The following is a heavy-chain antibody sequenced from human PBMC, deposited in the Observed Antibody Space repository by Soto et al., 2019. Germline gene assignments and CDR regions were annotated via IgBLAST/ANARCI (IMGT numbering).Heavy chain of an antibody. D-gene: IGHD3-3*01. CDR1: GYNFAVYW. J-gene: IGHJ4*02. V-gene: IGHV5-51*01. CDR3: ARGGVSTRTFDY. Sequence: PGESLKISCKGSGYNFAVYWIAWVRQMPGKGLVLMGIIYPSDSDTRYRPSFQGQVTISADKSISSAYLQWSSLRASDTAMYYCARGGVSTRTFDYWGQGTPVTVSS. CDR2: IYPSDSDT.